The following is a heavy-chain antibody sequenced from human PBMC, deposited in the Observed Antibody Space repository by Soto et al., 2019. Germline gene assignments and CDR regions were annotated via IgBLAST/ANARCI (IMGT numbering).Heavy chain of an antibody. J-gene: IGHJ4*02. Sequence: EVQLVESGGGLVQPGGSLRLSCAASGFIFSHYWMSWVRQAPGKGLEWVANIKEDGSERYYVDSVKGRFTIPRDNAKNSLSLQMTSLRAEDTAVYYCARATGADKEDYWGQGPLVTVSS. CDR2: IKEDGSER. CDR1: GFIFSHYW. CDR3: ARATGADKEDY. V-gene: IGHV3-7*04.